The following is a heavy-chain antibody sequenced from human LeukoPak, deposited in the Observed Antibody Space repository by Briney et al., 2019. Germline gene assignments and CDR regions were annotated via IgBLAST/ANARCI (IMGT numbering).Heavy chain of an antibody. V-gene: IGHV4-34*01. CDR1: GGSFSGYY. Sequence: SETLSLTCAVYGGSFSGYYWSWIRQPPGKGLEWIGEINHSGSTNYNPSLKSRVTISVDTSKNQFSLKLSSVTAADTAVYYCARDAAAVGDYFDYWGQGTLVTVSS. CDR3: ARDAAAVGDYFDY. CDR2: INHSGST. D-gene: IGHD6-13*01. J-gene: IGHJ4*02.